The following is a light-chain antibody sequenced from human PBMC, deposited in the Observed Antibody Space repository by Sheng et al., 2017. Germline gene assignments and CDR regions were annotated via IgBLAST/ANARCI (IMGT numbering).Light chain of an antibody. Sequence: QSALTQPASVSGSPGQSITISCTGTSNDVGTYELVSWYQHHPGKAPKLIILEVTKRPVGGFSSLLWLQVWQHGLPDISGLQPEDEADYFCCSYAGSTTLWVFGGGTKLTVL. CDR3: CSYAGSTTLWV. V-gene: IGLV2-23*02. CDR2: EVT. CDR1: SNDVGTYEL. J-gene: IGLJ3*02.